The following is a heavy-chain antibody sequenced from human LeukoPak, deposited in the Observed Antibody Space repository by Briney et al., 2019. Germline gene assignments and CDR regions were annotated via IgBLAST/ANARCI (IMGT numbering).Heavy chain of an antibody. J-gene: IGHJ4*02. CDR2: IDTDGKTT. Sequence: GGSLRLSCAASGFTFNTYVMHWVRQAPGKGLVWVSRIDTDGKTTTYADSVKGRFTISRDNAKNMLYLQMNSLRAEDTAVYYCVRDKDGYNFWGQGTLVSVSS. D-gene: IGHD5-24*01. CDR1: GFTFNTYV. CDR3: VRDKDGYNF. V-gene: IGHV3-74*01.